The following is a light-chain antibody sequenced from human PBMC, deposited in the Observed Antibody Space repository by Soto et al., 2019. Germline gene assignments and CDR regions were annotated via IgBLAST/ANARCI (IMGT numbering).Light chain of an antibody. Sequence: DIQMPQSPSSVSASVGDRVTITCRASQGISSWLAWYQQKPGKAPKLLIYGADRLQSGVPSRFSGSGSGTDFTLTISSLQPEDVATYYCQQDDSTPWTFGQGTKVEI. CDR1: QGISSW. J-gene: IGKJ1*01. CDR2: GAD. CDR3: QQDDSTPWT. V-gene: IGKV1-12*01.